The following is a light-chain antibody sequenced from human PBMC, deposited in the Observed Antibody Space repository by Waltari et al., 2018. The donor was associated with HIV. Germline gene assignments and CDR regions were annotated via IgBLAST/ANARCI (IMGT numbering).Light chain of an antibody. V-gene: IGLV2-14*01. CDR1: TSDIGDYDS. CDR2: AVS. Sequence: QSALTQPASVSGSLGQSITVPCPGTTSDIGDYDSVSWYQQLPAKAPTLIIYAVSNRPSGVSHRFSGSKSGNTASLTISGLQSDDESTYFCSSYTAANTILFGGGTKLTVL. CDR3: SSYTAANTIL. J-gene: IGLJ2*01.